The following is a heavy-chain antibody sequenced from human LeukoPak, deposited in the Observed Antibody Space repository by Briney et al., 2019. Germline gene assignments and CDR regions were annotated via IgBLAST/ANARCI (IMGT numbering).Heavy chain of an antibody. J-gene: IGHJ5*02. D-gene: IGHD4-17*01. CDR3: AGEGEYGQSYS. CDR1: GDSISYESYY. V-gene: IGHV4-30-2*01. CDR2: IYRGRT. Sequence: PSQTLSLTCAVSGDSISYESYYWNWIRQAPGKGPEWIGNIYRGRTRLNPSYTSRVAISVDMSKSQVTLSLTSVTAADTAIYYCAGEGEYGQSYSWGQGVLVVVSA.